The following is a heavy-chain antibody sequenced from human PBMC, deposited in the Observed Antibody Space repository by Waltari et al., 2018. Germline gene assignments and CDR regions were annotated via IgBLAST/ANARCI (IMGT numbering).Heavy chain of an antibody. Sequence: EVQLVQSGAEVKKPGATVKISCKASGYTFTDYYMHWVQQAPGKGLEWMGRVDPEDGETIYAEKFQGSVPITANTSNDTAYMELSSLRSEDTAVYYCATVRVGPADYWGQGTLVTVSS. CDR2: VDPEDGET. D-gene: IGHD3-3*01. CDR1: GYTFTDYY. J-gene: IGHJ4*02. CDR3: ATVRVGPADY. V-gene: IGHV1-69-2*01.